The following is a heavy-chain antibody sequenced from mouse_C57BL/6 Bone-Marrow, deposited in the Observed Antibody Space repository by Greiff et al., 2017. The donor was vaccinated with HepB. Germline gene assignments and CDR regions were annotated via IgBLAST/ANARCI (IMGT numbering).Heavy chain of an antibody. D-gene: IGHD2-4*01. V-gene: IGHV1-78*01. CDR3: ARGKDYDYDVTCYFDY. CDR2: IYPRDGST. J-gene: IGHJ2*01. CDR1: GYTFTDHT. Sequence: VQLQQSDAELVKPGASVKISCKVSGYTFTDHTIHWMKQRPEQGLEWIGYIYPRDGSTKYNEKFKGKATLTADKSSSTAYMQLNSLTSEDSAVYFCARGKDYDYDVTCYFDYWGQGTTLTVSS.